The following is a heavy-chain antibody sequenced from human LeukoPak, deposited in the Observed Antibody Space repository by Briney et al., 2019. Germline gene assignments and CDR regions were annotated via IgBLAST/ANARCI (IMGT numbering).Heavy chain of an antibody. V-gene: IGHV4-59*01. CDR2: IYYSGST. J-gene: IGHJ3*02. CDR3: ARVITDRFDAFDI. CDR1: GFTFSDAW. D-gene: IGHD1-14*01. Sequence: GSLRLSCAVSGFTFSDAWMSWVRQAPGKGLEWIGYIYYSGSTNYNPSLKNRVTISLDTSKNQFSLKLSSVTAADTAVYYCARVITDRFDAFDIWGQGTMVTVSS.